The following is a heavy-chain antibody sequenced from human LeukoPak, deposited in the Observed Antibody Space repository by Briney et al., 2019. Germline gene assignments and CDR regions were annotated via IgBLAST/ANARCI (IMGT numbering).Heavy chain of an antibody. CDR3: AGMRIETPTVRTLDY. CDR2: IYYTGST. CDR1: GVSISSYY. D-gene: IGHD3-10*02. Sequence: PSETLPHTCTVSGVSISSYYWAWIRQPPGKGLEWIGFIYYTGSTNYNPSLKSRVTISVDTSKNQFSLKLSSVTAADTAVYYCAGMRIETPTVRTLDYSGQGTLVTVSS. J-gene: IGHJ4*02. V-gene: IGHV4-59*01.